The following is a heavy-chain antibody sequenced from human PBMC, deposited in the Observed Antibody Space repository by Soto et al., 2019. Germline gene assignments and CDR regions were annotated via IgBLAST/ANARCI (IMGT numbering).Heavy chain of an antibody. J-gene: IGHJ4*02. CDR1: GFVLSSYS. D-gene: IGHD5-18*01. CDR3: ARSYSYGFGY. CDR2: IGTGTRTR. V-gene: IGHV3-48*01. Sequence: EVQLVESGGGLVQPGGSLRLSCAASGFVLSSYSMRWVRQAPGKGLEWVSYIGTGTRTRYYAYSVKGRFTISRDNGKNSLFLQMNSMRADDTALYYCARSYSYGFGYWGQGTLVTVSS.